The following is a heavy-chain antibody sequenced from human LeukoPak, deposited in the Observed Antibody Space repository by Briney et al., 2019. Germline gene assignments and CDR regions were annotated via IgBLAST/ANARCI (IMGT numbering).Heavy chain of an antibody. D-gene: IGHD1-7*01. V-gene: IGHV3-30*02. CDR1: GFTLSSYG. J-gene: IGHJ4*02. Sequence: GGSLRLSCAASGFTLSSYGMHWVRQAPGKGLEWVAFIRYDGSNKYYADSVKGRFTISRDNSKNTLYLQMNSLRAEDTAVYYCAKGGNNWNYGYDFGYWGQGTLVTVSS. CDR2: IRYDGSNK. CDR3: AKGGNNWNYGYDFGY.